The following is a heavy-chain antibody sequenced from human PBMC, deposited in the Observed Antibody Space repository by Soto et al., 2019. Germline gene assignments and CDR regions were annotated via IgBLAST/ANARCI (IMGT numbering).Heavy chain of an antibody. V-gene: IGHV3-30*18. CDR1: GFTFSSYG. CDR2: ISYDGSNK. Sequence: GGSLRLSCAASGFTFSSYGMHWVRQAPGKGLEWVAVISYDGSNKYQADSVRGRFTISRDNSKNTLYLQMNSLRAEDTAVYYCAKGYYDSSGSYGMDVWGQGTTVTVSS. J-gene: IGHJ6*02. D-gene: IGHD3-22*01. CDR3: AKGYYDSSGSYGMDV.